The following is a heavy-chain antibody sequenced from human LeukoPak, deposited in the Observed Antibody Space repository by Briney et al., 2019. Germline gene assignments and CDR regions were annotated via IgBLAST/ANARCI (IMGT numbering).Heavy chain of an antibody. J-gene: IGHJ4*02. CDR1: GFTFSDYY. D-gene: IGHD6-19*01. CDR2: ITDSGSST. V-gene: IGHV3-11*01. CDR3: ARDLAVAGY. Sequence: GGSLRLSCAASGFTFSDYYMAWIRQAPGKGLEWLSYITDSGSSTYYADSVKGRFTISRDNGKNSLYLQMNSLRAEDTAVYYCARDLAVAGYWGQGTVVTVSS.